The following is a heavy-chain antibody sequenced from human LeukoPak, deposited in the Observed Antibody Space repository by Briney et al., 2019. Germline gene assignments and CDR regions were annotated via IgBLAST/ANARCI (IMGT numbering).Heavy chain of an antibody. CDR2: IYYSGST. J-gene: IGHJ4*02. CDR3: VRAAYYGGDCYTELDY. D-gene: IGHD2-21*02. V-gene: IGHV4-59*01. Sequence: SETLSLTCTVSVGSLSPYYWSWIRQSAGTGLEWCGDIYYSGSTNYNPSLKSRVTISVDTYTNQLSLMLSSVTAAATPAYYCVRAAYYGGDCYTELDYWGQGTLVTVSS. CDR1: VGSLSPYY.